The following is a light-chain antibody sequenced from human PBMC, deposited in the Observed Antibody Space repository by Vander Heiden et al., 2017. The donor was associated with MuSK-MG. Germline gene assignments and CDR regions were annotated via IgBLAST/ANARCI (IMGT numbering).Light chain of an antibody. CDR3: SSRDSSGDHVI. Sequence: SSELTQDPAVSVALSQTVRISCQGDSLRSHYASWYQQKPEQAPVLVIYSKSSRPSGIPDRFSGSSSGNTASLTIAGAQAEDEADYYCSSRDSSGDHVIFGGGTKLTVL. CDR1: SLRSHY. J-gene: IGLJ2*01. V-gene: IGLV3-19*01. CDR2: SKS.